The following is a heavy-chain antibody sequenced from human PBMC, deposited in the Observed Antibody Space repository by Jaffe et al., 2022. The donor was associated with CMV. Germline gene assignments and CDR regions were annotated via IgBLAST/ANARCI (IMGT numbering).Heavy chain of an antibody. D-gene: IGHD2-8*02. V-gene: IGHV4-39*01. J-gene: IGHJ5*02. CDR3: ARRFYCTGGSCNWFDP. Sequence: QLQLQESGPGLVKPSETLSLTCTVSGGSISSGSYYWGWIRQPPGKGLEWIGSVSYSRGTYYSPSLKSRVTISVDTSKNQFSLRLSSVTAADTAVYYCARRFYCTGGSCNWFDPWGQGTLVTVSS. CDR2: VSYSRGT. CDR1: GGSISSGSYY.